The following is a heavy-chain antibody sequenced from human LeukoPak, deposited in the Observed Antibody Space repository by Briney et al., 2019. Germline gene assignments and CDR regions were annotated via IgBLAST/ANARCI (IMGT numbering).Heavy chain of an antibody. D-gene: IGHD7-27*01. CDR3: ARAWGFVDY. Sequence: PSETLSLTCNVSGGSLNNSYWSWIRRPPGKGLEWLGSIYYAGRTNYNPSLKSRVTVSVDTSKNQFSLKLTSVTAADTAVYYCARAWGFVDYWGQGTLVTVSS. V-gene: IGHV4-59*01. J-gene: IGHJ4*02. CDR1: GGSLNNSY. CDR2: IYYAGRT.